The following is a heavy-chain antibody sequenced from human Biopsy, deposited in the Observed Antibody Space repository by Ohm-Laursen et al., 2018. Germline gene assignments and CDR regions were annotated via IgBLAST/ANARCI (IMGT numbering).Heavy chain of an antibody. V-gene: IGHV4-59*11. CDR1: GGSFAGHY. CDR3: ARGSNDFGGLYFPR. CDR2: ISYTGYT. Sequence: TLSLTCPVSGGSFAGHYWSWIRQPPGKGLEWIGHISYTGYTSYNAYLKSRVTISVDTSRNHFSLRLSSLTTADTAVYYCARGSNDFGGLYFPRWGQGTLLTVSS. J-gene: IGHJ4*02. D-gene: IGHD4-23*01.